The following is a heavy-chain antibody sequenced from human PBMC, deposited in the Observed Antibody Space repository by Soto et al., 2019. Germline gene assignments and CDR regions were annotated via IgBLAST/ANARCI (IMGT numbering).Heavy chain of an antibody. CDR2: ISPSSTYI. D-gene: IGHD2-15*01. CDR3: ATDTEDIEVVPATT. Sequence: GGSLRISCAASGLNFEKCSLNWVRQPPGKGAEGRASISPSSTYIRYADSVKGRFTISRDNARNSLSLQMMNLRADDTAIYYWATDTEDIEVVPATTWGQGTLVTVSS. V-gene: IGHV3-21*04. CDR1: GLNFEKCS. J-gene: IGHJ4*02.